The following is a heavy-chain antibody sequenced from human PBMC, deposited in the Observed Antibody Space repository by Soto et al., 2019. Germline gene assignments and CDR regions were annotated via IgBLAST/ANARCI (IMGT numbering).Heavy chain of an antibody. CDR2: FIAMLGTP. V-gene: IGHV1-69*13. D-gene: IGHD5-18*01. Sequence: SVKVSFKASGGTFGSQGIAWLRQAPGQGLEWMGGFIAMLGTPTYAKKVQGRATISADESLTSSYLELRSLRSEDTGVYFCARGAMANFDYWGQGTVVTVSS. J-gene: IGHJ4*02. CDR1: GGTFGSQG. CDR3: ARGAMANFDY.